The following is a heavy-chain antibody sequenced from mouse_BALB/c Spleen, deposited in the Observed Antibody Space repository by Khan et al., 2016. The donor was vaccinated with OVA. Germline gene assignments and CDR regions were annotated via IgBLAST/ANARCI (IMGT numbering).Heavy chain of an antibody. Sequence: QIQLVQSGPELKQPGETVKISCKASGYTFTNYGMDWVKQAPGKGLKWMGWINTYTGEPTYPDDFKGRFAFSLESSASTAYLQINTLKNEDTATYFSARREDYRSCEYWGQGTMVTVST. CDR3: ARREDYRSCEY. CDR1: GYTFTNYG. J-gene: IGHJ3*01. CDR2: INTYTGEP. D-gene: IGHD2-14*01. V-gene: IGHV9-3-1*01.